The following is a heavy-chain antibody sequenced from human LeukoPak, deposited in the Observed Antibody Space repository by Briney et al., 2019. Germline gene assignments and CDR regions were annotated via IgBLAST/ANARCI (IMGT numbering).Heavy chain of an antibody. CDR2: VNPNSGGT. CDR1: GYTFTGYY. J-gene: IGHJ5*02. CDR3: ARDYGHRYDSSGYYYENWFDP. V-gene: IGHV1-2*02. Sequence: GASVKVSCKASGYTFTGYYMHWVRPAPGQGLEWMGWVNPNSGGTNYAQKFQGRVTMTRDTSISTAYMELSRLRSDDTAVYYCARDYGHRYDSSGYYYENWFDPWGQGTLVTVSS. D-gene: IGHD3-22*01.